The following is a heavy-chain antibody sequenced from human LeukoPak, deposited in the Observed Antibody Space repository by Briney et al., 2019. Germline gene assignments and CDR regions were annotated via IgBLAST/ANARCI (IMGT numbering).Heavy chain of an antibody. CDR3: AKGGPSYARGGYYYMDV. D-gene: IGHD2-2*01. Sequence: QTGGSLRLSCAASGFTFDDYTMHWVRQAPGKGLEWVSLISWDGGSTYYADSVKGRFTISRDNSKNSLYLQMNSLRTEDTALYYCAKGGPSYARGGYYYMDVWGKGTTVTVSS. V-gene: IGHV3-43*01. CDR1: GFTFDDYT. CDR2: ISWDGGST. J-gene: IGHJ6*03.